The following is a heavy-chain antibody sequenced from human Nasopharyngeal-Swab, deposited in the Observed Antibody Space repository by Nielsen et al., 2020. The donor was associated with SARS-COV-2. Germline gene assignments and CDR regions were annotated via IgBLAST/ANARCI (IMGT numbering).Heavy chain of an antibody. CDR3: ARDGLDYDFWSVYFMDV. V-gene: IGHV3-21*01. CDR1: GFTFNNYN. J-gene: IGHJ6*02. CDR2: ISSSSSYI. Sequence: GGSLRLSCAASGFTFNNYNFNWVRQAPGKGLEWVSSISSSSSYIYYADSVKGRSTISRDNAKNSLYLQMNSLRAEDTAVYYCARDGLDYDFWSVYFMDVWGQGTTVTVSS. D-gene: IGHD3-3*01.